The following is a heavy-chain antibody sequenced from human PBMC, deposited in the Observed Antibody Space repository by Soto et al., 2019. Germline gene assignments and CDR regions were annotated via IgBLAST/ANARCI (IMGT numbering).Heavy chain of an antibody. CDR2: IYWNDDK. D-gene: IGHD5-18*01. J-gene: IGHJ4*02. V-gene: IGHV2-5*01. Sequence: SGPTLVNPTQTLTLTCTFSGFSLSTSGVGAGWIRQPPGKALEWLALIYWNDDKRYSPSLKSRLAITKDTSKNQVVLTMTNMDPVDTATYYCAHSQYSYGLITMSYWGQGTLVTVSS. CDR1: GFSLSTSGVG. CDR3: AHSQYSYGLITMSY.